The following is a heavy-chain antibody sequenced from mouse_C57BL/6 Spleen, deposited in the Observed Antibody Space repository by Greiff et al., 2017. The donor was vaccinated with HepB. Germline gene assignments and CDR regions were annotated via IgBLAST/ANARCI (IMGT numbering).Heavy chain of an antibody. V-gene: IGHV1-61*01. J-gene: IGHJ2*01. CDR2: IYPSDSET. D-gene: IGHD2-12*01. Sequence: QVQLQQPGAELVRPGSSVKLSCKASGYTFTSYWMDWVKQRPGQGLEWIGNIYPSDSETHYNQKFKDKATLTVDKSSSTAYMQLSSLTSEDSAVYYCARDDRYYFDYWGQGTTLTVSS. CDR3: ARDDRYYFDY. CDR1: GYTFTSYW.